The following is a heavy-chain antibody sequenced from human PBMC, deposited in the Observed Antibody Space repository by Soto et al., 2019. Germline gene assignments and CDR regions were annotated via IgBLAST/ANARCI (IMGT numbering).Heavy chain of an antibody. CDR1: GGAFSSYA. J-gene: IGHJ6*04. CDR2: IIPIFGTA. CDR3: AGHTSSYYYDCSGYCVGMDV. D-gene: IGHD3-22*01. V-gene: IGHV1-69*13. Sequence: SVKVPCKASGGAFSSYAISWVRQAPGQGLEWMGGIIPIFGTANYAQKFPGRVTITADESTSTAYMELRSLGSADTAVYYCAGHTSSYYYDCSGYCVGMDVWGKGTTVTVSS.